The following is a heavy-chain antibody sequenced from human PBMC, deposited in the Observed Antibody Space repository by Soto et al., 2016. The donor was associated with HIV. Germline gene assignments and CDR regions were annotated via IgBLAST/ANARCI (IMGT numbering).Heavy chain of an antibody. V-gene: IGHV3-9*03. J-gene: IGHJ1*01. CDR3: DKRLTPAPYSSGWYV. Sequence: EVQLVESGGGLVQPGRSLRLSCAASGFTFDDYAMHWVRQAPGKGLEWVSGISWNSGSIGYADSVKGRFTISRDNAKNSLYLQMNSLRAEDMALYYCDKRLTPAPYSSGWYVWGQGPWSPSPQ. CDR2: ISWNSGSI. CDR1: GFTFDDYA. D-gene: IGHD6-19*01.